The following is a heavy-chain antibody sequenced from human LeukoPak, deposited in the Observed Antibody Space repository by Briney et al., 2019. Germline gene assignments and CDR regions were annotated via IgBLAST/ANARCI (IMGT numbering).Heavy chain of an antibody. J-gene: IGHJ5*02. V-gene: IGHV4-59*01. CDR1: VCSIISYY. D-gene: IGHD4-17*01. Sequence: PSETLSLTCTVSVCSIISYYWSWIRQPPGKGLEWIGYIYYIGTTNYNPSLKSRVTISVDTSKNQFSLKVNSVTAADTAVYYCVRSKSGTYGWFDPWGQGTLVTVSS. CDR2: IYYIGTT. CDR3: VRSKSGTYGWFDP.